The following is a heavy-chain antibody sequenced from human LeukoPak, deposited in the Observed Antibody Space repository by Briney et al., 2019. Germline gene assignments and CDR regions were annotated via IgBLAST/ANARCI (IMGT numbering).Heavy chain of an antibody. CDR2: ISWNSGSI. J-gene: IGHJ4*02. V-gene: IGHV3-9*01. CDR1: GFTFDDYA. Sequence: SLRLSCAASGFTFDDYAMHWVRQAPGKGLEWVSGISWNSGSIGYADSVKGRFTTSRDNAKNSLYLQMNSLRAEDTALYYCAKDGDYENGSGSYYYWGQGTLVTVSS. CDR3: AKDGDYENGSGSYYY. D-gene: IGHD3-10*01.